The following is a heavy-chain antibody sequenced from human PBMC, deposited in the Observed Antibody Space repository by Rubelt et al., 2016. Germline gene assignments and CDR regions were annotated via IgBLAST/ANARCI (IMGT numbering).Heavy chain of an antibody. CDR2: IYYSGST. V-gene: IGHV4-39*01. CDR3: ARAYSSSSPFLY. J-gene: IGHJ4*02. CDR1: VGSIRSSSYY. D-gene: IGHD6-6*01. Sequence: QLQLQESGPGLVKPSETLSLTCTVSVGSIRSSSYYWGWIRQPPGKGLEWVGSIYYSGSTYYNPSLKSRVTVSVDTSKNQFSLRRSSVTAADTAVYYCARAYSSSSPFLYWGQGTLVTVSS.